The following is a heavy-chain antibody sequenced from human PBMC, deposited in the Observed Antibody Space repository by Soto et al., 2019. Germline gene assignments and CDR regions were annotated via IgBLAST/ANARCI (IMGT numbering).Heavy chain of an antibody. CDR3: ARVPYCSSSSCYSYFDS. CDR1: GFTFSIYA. CDR2: ISTNGGST. V-gene: IGHV3-64*04. Sequence: GGPLRLSCSASGFTFSIYAMHWVRQAPGKGLEYVSSISTNGGSTNYADSVKGRFTISRDNAKNTLHLQMNSLRAEDTAVYYCARVPYCSSSSCYSYFDSWGQGTLVTVSS. D-gene: IGHD2-2*01. J-gene: IGHJ4*02.